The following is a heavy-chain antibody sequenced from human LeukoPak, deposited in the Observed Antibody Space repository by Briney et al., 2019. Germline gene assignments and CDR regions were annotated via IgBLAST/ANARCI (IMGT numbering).Heavy chain of an antibody. Sequence: GSLRLSCAASGFTFSSYSMNWVRQAPGKGLEWVSSISSSSSYIYYADSVKGRFTISRDNAKNTLYLQMNSLRAEDTAVYYCARVMGWYYYDSSGYYSDYWGQGTLVTVSS. CDR2: ISSSSSYI. V-gene: IGHV3-21*01. CDR3: ARVMGWYYYDSSGYYSDY. D-gene: IGHD3-22*01. CDR1: GFTFSSYS. J-gene: IGHJ4*02.